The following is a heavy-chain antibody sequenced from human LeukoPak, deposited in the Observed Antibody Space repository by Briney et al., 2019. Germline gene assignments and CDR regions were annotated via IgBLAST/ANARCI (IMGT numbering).Heavy chain of an antibody. Sequence: ASVKVSCKASGYTFTGYYMHWVRQAPGQGLEWMGWINPNSGGTNSAQKFQGRVTMTRDTSISTAYMELSRLRSDDTAAYYCAGGGLSGQLDYWGQGTLVTVSS. CDR1: GYTFTGYY. CDR2: INPNSGGT. CDR3: AGGGLSGQLDY. V-gene: IGHV1-2*02. J-gene: IGHJ4*02. D-gene: IGHD6-19*01.